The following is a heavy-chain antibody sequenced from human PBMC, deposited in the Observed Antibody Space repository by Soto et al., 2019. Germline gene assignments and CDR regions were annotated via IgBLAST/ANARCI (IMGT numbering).Heavy chain of an antibody. V-gene: IGHV4-59*01. CDR3: ARSTPTGPYYYYGMDV. CDR2: IYYTGST. CDR1: GGSISSYY. Sequence: QVQLQESGPGLVKPSETLSLTCTVSGGSISSYYWSWIRQPPGKGLEWIGYIYYTGSTNYNPSLKSRVPISVDTAKTQFSLKLSSVTAADTAVYYCARSTPTGPYYYYGMDVWGQGTKVTVSS. J-gene: IGHJ6*02.